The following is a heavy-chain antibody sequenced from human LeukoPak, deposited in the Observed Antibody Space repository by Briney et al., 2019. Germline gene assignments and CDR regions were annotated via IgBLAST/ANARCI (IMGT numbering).Heavy chain of an antibody. V-gene: IGHV3-7*05. J-gene: IGHJ2*01. CDR3: ARGSEYYDSSGYYEYWYFDV. D-gene: IGHD3-22*01. Sequence: GGSLRLSCAVSGFTFSRFWMSWVRQAPGKGLGWLANIKKDGSEKYYVDSVKGRFTISRDNAKNSLYLQMNSLRAEDTAVYYCARGSEYYDSSGYYEYWYFDVWGRGTLVTVSS. CDR1: GFTFSRFW. CDR2: IKKDGSEK.